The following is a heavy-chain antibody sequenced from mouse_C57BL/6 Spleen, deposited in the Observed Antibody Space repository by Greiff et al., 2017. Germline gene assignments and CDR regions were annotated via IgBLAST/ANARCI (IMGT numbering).Heavy chain of an antibody. Sequence: VKLVEPGPGLVQPSQSLSITCTVSGFSLTSYGVHWVRQSPGKGLEWLGVIWRGGSTDYNAAFMSRLSITKDNSKGQVFFKMNSLQADDTAIYYCAKNPNSNYGAWFAYWGQGTLVTVSA. D-gene: IGHD2-5*01. CDR3: AKNPNSNYGAWFAY. CDR2: IWRGGST. J-gene: IGHJ3*01. CDR1: GFSLTSYG. V-gene: IGHV2-5*01.